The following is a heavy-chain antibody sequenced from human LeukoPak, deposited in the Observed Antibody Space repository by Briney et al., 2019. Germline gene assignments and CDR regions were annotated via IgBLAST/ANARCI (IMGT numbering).Heavy chain of an antibody. CDR3: ARCGGYDSTTHFDY. D-gene: IGHD5-12*01. J-gene: IGHJ4*02. CDR1: GGTFSSYA. Sequence: ASVKVSCKASGGTFSSYAISWVRQAPGQGLEWMGRIIPIFGIANYAQKFQGRVTITADESTSTAYMELSSLRSEDTAVYYCARCGGYDSTTHFDYWGQGTLVTVSS. CDR2: IIPIFGIA. V-gene: IGHV1-69*15.